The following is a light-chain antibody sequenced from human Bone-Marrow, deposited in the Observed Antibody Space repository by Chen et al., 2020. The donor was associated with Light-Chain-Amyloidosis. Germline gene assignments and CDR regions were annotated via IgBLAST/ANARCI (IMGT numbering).Light chain of an antibody. V-gene: IGLV3-25*03. CDR1: DLPTKY. Sequence: SYELTQPPSVSVSPGQTASITCSGDDLPTKYAYWYQQKPGQAPVLVIHRDTERPSGTSERFSGSSSGTTATLTISGVQAEDEADYHCQSADSSGTYEVIFGGGTKLTVL. CDR2: RDT. CDR3: QSADSSGTYEVI. J-gene: IGLJ2*01.